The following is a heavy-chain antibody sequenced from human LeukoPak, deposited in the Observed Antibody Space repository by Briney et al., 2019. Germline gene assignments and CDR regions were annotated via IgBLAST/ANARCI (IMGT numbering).Heavy chain of an antibody. V-gene: IGHV4-59*01. D-gene: IGHD3-10*01. CDR2: IYYSGST. J-gene: IGHJ4*02. CDR1: GGSISSYY. Sequence: SETLSLTCTVSGGSISSYYWSWIRQPPGKGLEWIGYIYYSGSTNYNPSLKSRVNISVDTSKNQFSLKLSSVTAADTAVYYCASTVYGSGSYYFDYWGQGTLVTVSS. CDR3: ASTVYGSGSYYFDY.